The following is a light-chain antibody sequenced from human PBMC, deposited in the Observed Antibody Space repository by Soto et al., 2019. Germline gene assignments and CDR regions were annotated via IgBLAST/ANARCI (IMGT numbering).Light chain of an antibody. CDR3: QQYNNWRPWT. CDR1: QSVSSN. Sequence: EIVMTQSPATLSVSPGERATLSCRASQSVSSNLAWYQQKPGQAPRLLIYGASTRATGIPARFSGSGSGTEFTITISSLQSEDFVVYYCQQYNNWRPWTFGQGTKVEIK. CDR2: GAS. J-gene: IGKJ1*01. V-gene: IGKV3-15*01.